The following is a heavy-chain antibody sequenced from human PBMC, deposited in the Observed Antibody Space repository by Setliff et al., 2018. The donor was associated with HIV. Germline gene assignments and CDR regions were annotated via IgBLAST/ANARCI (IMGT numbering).Heavy chain of an antibody. CDR1: GVPFSDYY. CDR2: VNHNGNI. CDR3: AITIVGVTTEMY. D-gene: IGHD2-21*02. J-gene: IGHJ4*02. Sequence: TLSLTCGLNGVPFSDYYWNWIRQSPGKGLEWIVEVNHNGNINYNPSLQSRVTVSVDTSKPQFSLKMNSVTAAGTAVYYCAITIVGVTTEMYWGQGTLVTV. V-gene: IGHV4-34*01.